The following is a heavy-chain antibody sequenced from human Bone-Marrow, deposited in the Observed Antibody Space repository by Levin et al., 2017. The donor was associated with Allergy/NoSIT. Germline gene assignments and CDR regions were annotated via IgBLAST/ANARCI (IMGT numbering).Heavy chain of an antibody. V-gene: IGHV4-61*09. Sequence: SETLSLTCTVSGVSITSGSYYWSWIRQPAGKGLEWIRHSYTSGNITYNPSLKSRVTISLDTSKNQFSLKLRSVTAADTAVYYCARVLQYSYYYTDVWGKGTMVTVSS. CDR3: ARVLQYSYYYTDV. CDR2: SYTSGNI. CDR1: GVSITSGSYY. J-gene: IGHJ6*03. D-gene: IGHD2-21*01.